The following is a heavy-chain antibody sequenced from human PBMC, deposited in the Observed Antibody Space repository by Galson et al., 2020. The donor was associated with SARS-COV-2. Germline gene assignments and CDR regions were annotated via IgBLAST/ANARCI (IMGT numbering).Heavy chain of an antibody. CDR1: GGSISSSSYY. Sequence: SETLSLTCTVSGGSISSSSYYWGWIRQPPGKGLEWIGSIYYSGSTYYNPSLKSRVTISVDTSKNQFSLKLSSVTAADTAVYYCARQTTTVVTRRPISFDYWGQGTLVTVSS. D-gene: IGHD4-17*01. V-gene: IGHV4-39*01. CDR3: ARQTTTVVTRRPISFDY. J-gene: IGHJ4*02. CDR2: IYYSGST.